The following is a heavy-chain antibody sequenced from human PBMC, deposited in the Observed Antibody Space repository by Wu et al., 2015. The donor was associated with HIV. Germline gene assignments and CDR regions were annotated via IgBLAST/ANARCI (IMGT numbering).Heavy chain of an antibody. D-gene: IGHD3-16*01. J-gene: IGHJ4*02. CDR3: ARDLSTGGS. CDR1: GGTFSSYA. Sequence: QVQLVQVWGLRWKKTWGPRSKGLLARLTGGTFSSYAISWVRQAPGQGLEWMGGIIPIFGTANYAQKFQGRVTITADESTSTAYMELSSLRSEDTAVYYCARDLSTGGSWGQGTLVTVSS. CDR2: IIPIFGTA. V-gene: IGHV1-69*12.